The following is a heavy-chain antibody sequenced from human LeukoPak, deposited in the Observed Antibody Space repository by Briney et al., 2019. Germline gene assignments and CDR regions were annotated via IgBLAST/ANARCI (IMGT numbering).Heavy chain of an antibody. CDR3: ARDLGWLLAFDI. CDR2: TYTSGST. J-gene: IGHJ3*02. CDR1: GGSISSGSYY. D-gene: IGHD3-3*01. V-gene: IGHV4-61*02. Sequence: SQTPSLTCTVSGGSISSGSYYWSWIRQPAGEGLEWIGRTYTSGSTNYNPSLKSRVTTSVDTSKNQFSLKLSSVTAADTAVYYCARDLGWLLAFDIWGQGTMITVSS.